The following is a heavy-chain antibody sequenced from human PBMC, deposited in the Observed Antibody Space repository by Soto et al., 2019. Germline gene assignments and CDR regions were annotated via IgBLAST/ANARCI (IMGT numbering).Heavy chain of an antibody. D-gene: IGHD3-3*01. J-gene: IGHJ6*02. CDR1: GGSFSGYY. V-gene: IGHV4-34*01. CDR2: INHSGST. Sequence: SETLSLTCAVYGGSFSGYYWSWIRQPPGKGLEWIGEINHSGSTNYNPSLKSRVTISVDTSKNQFSLKLSSVTAADTAVYYCARGHVDSTIYYYYYYGMDVWGQGTTVTVSS. CDR3: ARGHVDSTIYYYYYYGMDV.